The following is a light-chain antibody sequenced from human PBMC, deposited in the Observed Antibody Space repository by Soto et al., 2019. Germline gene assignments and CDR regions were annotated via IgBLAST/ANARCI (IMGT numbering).Light chain of an antibody. CDR2: DVS. CDR1: SSDVGGYDY. CDR3: SSYAGTYIV. J-gene: IGLJ1*01. Sequence: LTQPPSASGSPGQSVAISCTGTSSDVGGYDYVSWYQQHPGKAPKLMIYDVSKRPSGVPDRFSGSKSGNTASLTVSGLQAEDEADYYCSSYAGTYIVFGTGTKVTVL. V-gene: IGLV2-8*01.